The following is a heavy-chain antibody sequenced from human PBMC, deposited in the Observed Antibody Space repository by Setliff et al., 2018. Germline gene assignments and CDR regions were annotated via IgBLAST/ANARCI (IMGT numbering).Heavy chain of an antibody. D-gene: IGHD6-13*01. V-gene: IGHV3-7*01. CDR3: ARDSGSSSWISTFYYYYYYMDV. CDR2: IKQDGSEK. Sequence: PGGSLRLSCAASGFTFSSYWMSWVRQAPGKGLEWVANIKQDGSEKYYVDSVKGRFTISRDNAKNSLYLQMNSLRAEDTAVYYCARDSGSSSWISTFYYYYYYMDVWGKGTTVTAP. CDR1: GFTFSSYW. J-gene: IGHJ6*03.